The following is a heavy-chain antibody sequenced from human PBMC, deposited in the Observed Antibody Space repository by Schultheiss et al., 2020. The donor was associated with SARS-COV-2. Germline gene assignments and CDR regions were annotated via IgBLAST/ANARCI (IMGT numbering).Heavy chain of an antibody. Sequence: GGSLRLSCAASGFTFSDHYMDWVRQAPGKGLEWVGRTRNKANSYTTEYAASVKGRFTISRDDSKSIAYLQMNSLKTEDTAVYYCTRADGYYDFWSGYYTGNAFDIWGQGTMVTVSS. V-gene: IGHV3-72*01. J-gene: IGHJ3*02. CDR1: GFTFSDHY. CDR2: TRNKANSYTT. CDR3: TRADGYYDFWSGYYTGNAFDI. D-gene: IGHD3-3*01.